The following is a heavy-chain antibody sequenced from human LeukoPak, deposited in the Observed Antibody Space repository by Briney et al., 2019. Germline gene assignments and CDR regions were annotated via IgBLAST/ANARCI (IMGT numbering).Heavy chain of an antibody. Sequence: GGSLRLSCAASGFTFTNYVMSWVRQAPGKGLEWVANIKQDGSEKYYVDSVKGRFTISRDNAKNSLYLQMNSLRAEDTAVYYCASADGAYWGQGTLVTVSS. V-gene: IGHV3-7*01. J-gene: IGHJ4*02. CDR1: GFTFTNYV. CDR3: ASADGAY. CDR2: IKQDGSEK. D-gene: IGHD3-10*01.